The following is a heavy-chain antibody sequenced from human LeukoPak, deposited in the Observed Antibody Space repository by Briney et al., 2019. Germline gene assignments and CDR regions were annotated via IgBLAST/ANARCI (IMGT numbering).Heavy chain of an antibody. CDR2: IYHSGST. CDR1: GGSISSGGYY. Sequence: SETLSLTCTVSGGSISSGGYYWSWIRQPPGKGLEWIGYIYHSGSTYYNPSLKSRVTISVDRSKNQFSLKLSSVTAADTAVYYCAREPKSITIFGTYAFDIWGQGTMVTVSS. V-gene: IGHV4-30-2*01. D-gene: IGHD3-3*01. J-gene: IGHJ3*02. CDR3: AREPKSITIFGTYAFDI.